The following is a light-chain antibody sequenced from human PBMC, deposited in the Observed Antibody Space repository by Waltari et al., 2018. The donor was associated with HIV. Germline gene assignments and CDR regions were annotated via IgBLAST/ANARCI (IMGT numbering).Light chain of an antibody. V-gene: IGKV1-39*01. CDR1: QSISSY. Sequence: DIQMTQSPYSLSASVGDRVNITCRASQSISSYLNWYKQKPGKAPKLLIYAASSLQSGVPSRFSGSGSGTDFTLTISSLQPEDFATYYCQQSYSTPFTFGPGTKVDIK. CDR3: QQSYSTPFT. CDR2: AAS. J-gene: IGKJ3*01.